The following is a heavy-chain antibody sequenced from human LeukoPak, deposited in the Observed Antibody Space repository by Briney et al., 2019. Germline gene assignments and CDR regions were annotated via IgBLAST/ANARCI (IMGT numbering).Heavy chain of an antibody. CDR2: IYYSGST. V-gene: IGHV4-39*01. Sequence: PSETLSLTCTVSGGSISSSSYCWGWIRQPPGKGLEWIGSIYYSGSTYYNPSLKSRVTISVDTSKNQFSLKLSSVTAADTAVYYCARLTPYSSSSAYYYYYMDVWGKGTTVTVSS. J-gene: IGHJ6*03. CDR3: ARLTPYSSSSAYYYYYMDV. CDR1: GGSISSSSYC. D-gene: IGHD6-6*01.